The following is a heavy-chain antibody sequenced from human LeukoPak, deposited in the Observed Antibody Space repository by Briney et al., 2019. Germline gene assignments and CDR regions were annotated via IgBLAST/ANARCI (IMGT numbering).Heavy chain of an antibody. D-gene: IGHD4-17*01. CDR1: GVSISSYY. J-gene: IGHJ4*02. CDR3: ARSKYGDYPDY. CDR2: VYYRSIT. Sequence: PSETLSLNCTVSGVSISSYYWIWIRQPPGKGRVWSWYVYYRSITNHNPSLKSRVTISVDTSKTQFSLTRSSVTAADTAVYYCARSKYGDYPDYWGQGSLGTVSS. V-gene: IGHV4-59*01.